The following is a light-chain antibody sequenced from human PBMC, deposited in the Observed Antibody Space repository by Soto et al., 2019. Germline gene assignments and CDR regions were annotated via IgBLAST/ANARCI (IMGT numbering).Light chain of an antibody. CDR2: EVS. CDR3: TSYTSTITHVL. CDR1: SSDVGGYNY. Sequence: QSVLTQPASVSGSPGQSITISCTGTSSDVGGYNYVSWYQQHPGKAPKLIVYEVSNRPSGISTRFSGSKSGNTASLTISGLQAEGEADYYCTSYTSTITHVLFGGGTKLTVL. V-gene: IGLV2-14*03. J-gene: IGLJ2*01.